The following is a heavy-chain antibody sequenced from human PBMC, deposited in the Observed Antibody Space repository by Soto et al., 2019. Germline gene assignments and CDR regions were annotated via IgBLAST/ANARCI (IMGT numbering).Heavy chain of an antibody. CDR3: ARVKDADYYYYMDV. CDR1: GFTFSSYW. CDR2: IKQDGSEK. J-gene: IGHJ6*03. Sequence: GGSLRLSCAASGFTFSSYWMSWVRQAPGKGLEWVANIKQDGSEKYYVDSVKGRFTISRDNAKNSLYLQMNSLRAEDTAVYYCARVKDADYYYYMDVWGKGTTVTVSS. V-gene: IGHV3-7*01. D-gene: IGHD2-15*01.